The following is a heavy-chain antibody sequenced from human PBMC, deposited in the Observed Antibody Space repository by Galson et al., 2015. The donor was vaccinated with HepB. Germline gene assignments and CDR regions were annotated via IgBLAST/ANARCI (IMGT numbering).Heavy chain of an antibody. Sequence: LRLSCAASGFTFSSYWMSWVRQAPGKGLEWVANIKQDGSEKYYVDSVKGRFTISRDNDKKSLYVQMNNLRAEDTAIYYCARDYDPAARPLLYFDLWGRGTLVTVSS. CDR1: GFTFSSYW. CDR2: IKQDGSEK. V-gene: IGHV3-7*01. J-gene: IGHJ2*01. CDR3: ARDYDPAARPLLYFDL. D-gene: IGHD3-3*01.